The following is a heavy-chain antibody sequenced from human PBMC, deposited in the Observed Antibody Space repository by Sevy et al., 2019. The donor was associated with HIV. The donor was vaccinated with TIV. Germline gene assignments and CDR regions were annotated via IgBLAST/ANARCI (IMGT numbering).Heavy chain of an antibody. V-gene: IGHV3-7*01. CDR1: GFSFSTYW. CDR2: MNKDGTER. D-gene: IGHD3-16*01. J-gene: IGHJ4*02. Sequence: GGSLRLSCAASGFSFSTYWMTWVRQAPGKGLEWVATMNKDGTERDYVDSVKGRFTSPRDKTKTSLFLQRNSLGAEDTGVCYCVREGFGGFRYSFDCWGQGTLVTVSS. CDR3: VREGFGGFRYSFDC.